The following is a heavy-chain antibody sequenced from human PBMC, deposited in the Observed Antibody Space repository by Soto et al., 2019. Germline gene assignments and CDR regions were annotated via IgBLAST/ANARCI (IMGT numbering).Heavy chain of an antibody. D-gene: IGHD3-9*01. CDR3: ARTDILTGYYPFDY. CDR2: IYYSGST. V-gene: IGHV4-31*03. Sequence: QVQLQESGPGLWKPSQTLSLTCTFPVGPISSGGYYGSWFRQHPGKGLEWIGYIYYSGSTYYNPSLKSRVTISVDTSKNQFSLKLSSVTAADTAVYYCARTDILTGYYPFDYWGQGTLVTVSS. CDR1: VGPISSGGYY. J-gene: IGHJ4*02.